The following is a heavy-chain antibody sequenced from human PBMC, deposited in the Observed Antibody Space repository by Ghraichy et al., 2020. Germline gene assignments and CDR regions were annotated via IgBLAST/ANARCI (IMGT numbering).Heavy chain of an antibody. V-gene: IGHV1-8*01. D-gene: IGHD6-19*01. CDR3: AKRFGRGAVAVRRTPYYFDY. J-gene: IGHJ4*02. Sequence: ASVKVSCKASGYTFTSYDINWVRQATGQGLEWMGWMNPNSGNTGYAQKFQGRVTMTRNTSISTAYMELSSLRSEDTAVYYCAKRFGRGAVAVRRTPYYFDYWGQGTLVTVSS. CDR1: GYTFTSYD. CDR2: MNPNSGNT.